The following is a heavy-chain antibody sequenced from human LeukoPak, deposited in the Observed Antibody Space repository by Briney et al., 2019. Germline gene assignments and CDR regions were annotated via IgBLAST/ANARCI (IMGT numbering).Heavy chain of an antibody. CDR2: IKEDGSET. J-gene: IGHJ4*02. Sequence: GGSLRLSCAASGFTFSNYWMSWVRQAPGKGPEWMGNIKEDGSETYYVDSVKGRFTISRDNAQNSLYLHMHSLRVEDTAVYYCAKDQRWESPHYLDSWGQGTLVTVSS. D-gene: IGHD1-26*01. CDR1: GFTFSNYW. V-gene: IGHV3-7*03. CDR3: AKDQRWESPHYLDS.